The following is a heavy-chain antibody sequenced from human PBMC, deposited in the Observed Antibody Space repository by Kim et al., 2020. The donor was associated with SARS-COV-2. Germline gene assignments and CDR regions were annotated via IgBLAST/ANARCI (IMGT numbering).Heavy chain of an antibody. CDR1: GFNFNTYS. J-gene: IGHJ6*03. D-gene: IGHD3-10*01. V-gene: IGHV3-48*02. CDR2: ISSSTTTM. Sequence: GGSLRLSCAASGFNFNTYSMNWVRQAPGKGLEWVSYISSSTTTMYYADSVRGRFTISRDNAKNSLFLQMNSLRDEDTAVYYCARCPFSMTMVRVMITTTLFSYYKRDAWGQGTTVTVSS. CDR3: ARCPFSMTMVRVMITTTLFSYYKRDA.